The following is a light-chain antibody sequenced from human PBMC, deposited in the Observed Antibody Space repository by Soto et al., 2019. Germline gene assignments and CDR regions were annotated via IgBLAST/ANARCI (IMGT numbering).Light chain of an antibody. CDR3: SSYAGSDNLGV. V-gene: IGLV2-8*01. CDR1: SSDVGGYNY. J-gene: IGLJ1*01. Sequence: QSALTQPPSASGSPGQSVTISRTGTSSDVGGYNYVSWYQQHPDKAPRLMIYEVTKRPSGVPDRFSGSKSGNTASLTVSGLQAEDEADYYCSSYAGSDNLGVFGTGTKVTVL. CDR2: EVT.